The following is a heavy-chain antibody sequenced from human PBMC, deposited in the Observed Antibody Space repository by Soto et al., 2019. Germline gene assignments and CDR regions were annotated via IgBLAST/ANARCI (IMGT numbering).Heavy chain of an antibody. J-gene: IGHJ5*02. CDR2: ISAYNGNT. V-gene: IGHV1-18*01. Sequence: GASVKVSCKASGYTFTSYGISWVRQAPGQGLEWMGWISAYNGNTNYAQKLQGRVTMTTDTSTSTAYMELRSLRSDDTAVYYCARVPGYCSGGSSLNSFDLWGQGPLVTLAS. CDR3: ARVPGYCSGGSSLNSFDL. CDR1: GYTFTSYG. D-gene: IGHD2-15*01.